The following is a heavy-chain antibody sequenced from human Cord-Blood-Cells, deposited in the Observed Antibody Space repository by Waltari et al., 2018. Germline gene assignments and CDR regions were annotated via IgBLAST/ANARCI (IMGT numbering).Heavy chain of an antibody. V-gene: IGHV4-39*01. CDR3: ARLLLGAGDY. CDR2: IYYSGST. D-gene: IGHD3-16*01. Sequence: QLQLQESGAGLVKPSEPLSPPCSVLGAAISSSSYSWAWFRQPPGKGLEWIGSIYYSGSTYYNPSLKSRVTISVDTSKNQFSLKLSSVTAADTAVYYCARLLLGAGDYWGQGTLVTVSS. CDR1: GAAISSSSYS. J-gene: IGHJ4*02.